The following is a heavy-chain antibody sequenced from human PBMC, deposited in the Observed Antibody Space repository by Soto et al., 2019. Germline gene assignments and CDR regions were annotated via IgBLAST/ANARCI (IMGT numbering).Heavy chain of an antibody. Sequence: GGSLRLSCAASGFTFSSYAMSWVRQAPGKGLEWVSAISGSGGSTYYADSVKGRFTISRDNSKNTLYLQMNSLRAEDTAVYYCAKDSAKPPYYDFWSGYPYYYYYGIDVWGQGTTVTVSS. CDR2: ISGSGGST. CDR1: GFTFSSYA. J-gene: IGHJ6*02. D-gene: IGHD3-3*01. V-gene: IGHV3-23*01. CDR3: AKDSAKPPYYDFWSGYPYYYYYGIDV.